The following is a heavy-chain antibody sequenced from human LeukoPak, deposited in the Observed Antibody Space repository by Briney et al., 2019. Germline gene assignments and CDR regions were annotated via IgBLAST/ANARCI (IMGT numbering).Heavy chain of an antibody. V-gene: IGHV3-23*01. J-gene: IGHJ6*02. CDR3: AKGFPFPPLMVPTGPGVSYYGMDV. CDR1: GFTFSSYA. D-gene: IGHD3-10*01. Sequence: GGSLRLSCAASGFTFSSYAMSWVRQAPGKGLEWVSAISGSGGSTYYADPVKGRFTISRDNSKNTLYLQMNSLRAEDTAVYYCAKGFPFPPLMVPTGPGVSYYGMDVWGQGTTVTVFS. CDR2: ISGSGGST.